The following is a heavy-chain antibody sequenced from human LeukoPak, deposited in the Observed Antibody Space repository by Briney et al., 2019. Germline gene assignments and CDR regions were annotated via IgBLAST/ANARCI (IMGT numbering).Heavy chain of an antibody. Sequence: ASVKVSCKASGYSFSSFAMNWVRQAPGQGREWMGWINTNTGNPTYAQGFTGRFVYSLDTSVSTAYLQISSLKAEDTALYYCARGGHDSGGYYRYYFDYWGQGSLVTVPS. CDR3: ARGGHDSGGYYRYYFDY. V-gene: IGHV7-4-1*02. CDR1: GYSFSSFA. CDR2: INTNTGNP. D-gene: IGHD3-22*01. J-gene: IGHJ4*02.